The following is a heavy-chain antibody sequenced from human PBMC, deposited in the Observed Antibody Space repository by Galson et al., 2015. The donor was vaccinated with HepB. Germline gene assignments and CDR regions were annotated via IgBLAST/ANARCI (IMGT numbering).Heavy chain of an antibody. Sequence: SVKVSCKASGGTFSSYAISWVRQAPGQGLEWMGGIIPIFGTANYAQKFQGRVTITADESTSTAYMELSSLRSEDTAVYYCASPRVSYDFWSGYYPYYYYYMDVWGKGTTVTVSS. V-gene: IGHV1-69*13. D-gene: IGHD3-3*01. J-gene: IGHJ6*03. CDR1: GGTFSSYA. CDR2: IIPIFGTA. CDR3: ASPRVSYDFWSGYYPYYYYYMDV.